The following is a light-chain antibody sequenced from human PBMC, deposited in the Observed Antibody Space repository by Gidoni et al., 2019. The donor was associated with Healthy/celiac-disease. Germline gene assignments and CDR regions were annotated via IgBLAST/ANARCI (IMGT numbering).Light chain of an antibody. V-gene: IGLV3-21*02. CDR1: NIGSKS. CDR3: QVWDSSSDHYV. J-gene: IGLJ1*01. Sequence: SYVLTQPPSVSVAPGQTARITCGGNNIGSKSVHWYQQTPGQAPVLVVYDDRDRPSGIPERFSGSNSGNTATLTISRVEAGDEADYYCQVWDSSSDHYVFGTGTKVTVL. CDR2: DDR.